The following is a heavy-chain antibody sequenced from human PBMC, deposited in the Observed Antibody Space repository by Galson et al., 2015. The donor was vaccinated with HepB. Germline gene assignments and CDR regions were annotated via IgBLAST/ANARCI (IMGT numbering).Heavy chain of an antibody. CDR1: GFTFSSYW. CDR3: ARVKTMVLNYYGSGSYRWFDP. D-gene: IGHD3-10*01. CDR2: IKQDGSEK. Sequence: SLRLSCAASGFTFSSYWMSWVRQAPGKGLEWVANIKQDGSEKYYVDSVKGRFTISRDNAKNSLYLQMNSLRAEDTAVYYCARVKTMVLNYYGSGSYRWFDPWGQGTLVTVSS. J-gene: IGHJ5*02. V-gene: IGHV3-7*03.